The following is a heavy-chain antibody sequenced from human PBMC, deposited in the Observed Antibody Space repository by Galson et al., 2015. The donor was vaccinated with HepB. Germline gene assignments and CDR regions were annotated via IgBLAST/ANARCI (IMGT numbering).Heavy chain of an antibody. CDR1: GGSISSSSYS. Sequence: LSLTCTVSGGSISSSSYSWGWIRQPPGKGLEWIGSIYYSGTTNYNPSFKSRLTMSVDTSKNQFSLKLSSVTAADTAVYYCARGLTSSSGYVSYWGQGTPVTVSS. J-gene: IGHJ4*02. D-gene: IGHD6-6*01. V-gene: IGHV4-39*07. CDR2: IYYSGTT. CDR3: ARGLTSSSGYVSY.